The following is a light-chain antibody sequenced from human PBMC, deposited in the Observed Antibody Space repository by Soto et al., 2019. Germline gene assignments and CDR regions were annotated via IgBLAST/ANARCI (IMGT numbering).Light chain of an antibody. J-gene: IGLJ1*01. CDR1: SSNIGTYS. CDR3: AAWDDSLNGCV. V-gene: IGLV1-44*01. Sequence: QPALTQPPSASGTPGQRVTISCSGSSSNIGTYSVSWYQHFPGTAPRLLIYSDNQRPSGVPDRFSASKSGASASLAISGLQSEDEADFYCAAWDDSLNGCVFGTGTKVTVL. CDR2: SDN.